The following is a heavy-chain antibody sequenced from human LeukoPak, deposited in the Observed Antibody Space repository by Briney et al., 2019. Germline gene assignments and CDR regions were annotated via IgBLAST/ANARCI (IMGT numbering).Heavy chain of an antibody. CDR3: ARAKRNAFDI. V-gene: IGHV3-21*01. CDR1: GFTFSSYS. Sequence: SGGSLRLSCAASGFTFSSYSMNWVRQAPGKVLEWVSSISSSSSYIYYADSVKGRFTISRDNAKNSLYLQMNSLRAEDTAVYYCARAKRNAFDIWGQGTMVTVSS. CDR2: ISSSSSYI. J-gene: IGHJ3*02.